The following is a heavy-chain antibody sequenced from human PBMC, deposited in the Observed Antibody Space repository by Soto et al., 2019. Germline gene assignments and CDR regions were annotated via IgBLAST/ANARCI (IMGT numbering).Heavy chain of an antibody. Sequence: EVQLVESGGGLVQPGRSLRLSCEASGFTFDDYAFHWVRQTPGKGLEWVAAITWNSGKINYADSVKGRFTISRDNAKNSLYLQMDSLRAEDTALYYCVRGFWSGSDDYWGQGTLATVSS. V-gene: IGHV3-9*01. J-gene: IGHJ4*02. D-gene: IGHD3-3*01. CDR1: GFTFDDYA. CDR2: ITWNSGKI. CDR3: VRGFWSGSDDY.